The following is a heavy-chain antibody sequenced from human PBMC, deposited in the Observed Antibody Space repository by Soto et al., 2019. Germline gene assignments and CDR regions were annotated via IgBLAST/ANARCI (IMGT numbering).Heavy chain of an antibody. D-gene: IGHD3-22*01. CDR3: ARAGTNYYDSSGYYYEGYFQH. Sequence: SETLSLTCAVSGGSISSGGYSWSWIRQPPGKGLEWIGYIYHSGSTYYNPSLKSRVTISVDRSKNQFSLKLSSVTAADTAVYYCARAGTNYYDSSGYYYEGYFQHWGQGTLVTVSS. V-gene: IGHV4-30-2*01. J-gene: IGHJ1*01. CDR2: IYHSGST. CDR1: GGSISSGGYS.